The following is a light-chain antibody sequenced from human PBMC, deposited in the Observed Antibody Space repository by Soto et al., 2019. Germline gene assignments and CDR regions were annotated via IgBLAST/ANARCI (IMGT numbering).Light chain of an antibody. CDR1: QSISSY. Sequence: DIQMTQSPASLSAFLGDRVTITCRASQSISSYLNWYQQKPGEAPKLLIYAASSLQSGVPSRLTGSGSGTDFTLTISSLQPEDFATYYCQQSYSTPITFGQGTRLEIK. V-gene: IGKV1-39*01. CDR2: AAS. J-gene: IGKJ5*01. CDR3: QQSYSTPIT.